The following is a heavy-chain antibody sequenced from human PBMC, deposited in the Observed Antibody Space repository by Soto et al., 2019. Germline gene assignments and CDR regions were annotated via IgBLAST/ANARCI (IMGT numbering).Heavy chain of an antibody. J-gene: IGHJ6*02. CDR1: GFTFSSYG. CDR2: IWYDGSNK. V-gene: IGHV3-33*01. CDR3: ARVLTPGRGVIPPYYGMDV. D-gene: IGHD3-10*01. Sequence: QVQLVESGGGVVQPGRSLRLSCAASGFTFSSYGMHWVRQAPGKGLEWVAVIWYDGSNKYYADSVKGRFTISRDNSKNTLYLQMNSLRAEDTAVYYCARVLTPGRGVIPPYYGMDVWGQGTTVTVSS.